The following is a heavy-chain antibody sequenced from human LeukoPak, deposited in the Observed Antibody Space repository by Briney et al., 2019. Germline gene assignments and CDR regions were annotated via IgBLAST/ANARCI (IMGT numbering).Heavy chain of an antibody. Sequence: GGSLRLSCAASGFTFSSCAMSWVRQAPGKGLEWVSAISGSGGSTYYADSVKGRFTISRDNSKNTLYLQMNSLRAEDTAVYYCAKGHVVPVAISWFDPWGQGTLVTVSS. CDR2: ISGSGGST. CDR3: AKGHVVPVAISWFDP. CDR1: GFTFSSCA. D-gene: IGHD2-2*02. V-gene: IGHV3-23*01. J-gene: IGHJ5*02.